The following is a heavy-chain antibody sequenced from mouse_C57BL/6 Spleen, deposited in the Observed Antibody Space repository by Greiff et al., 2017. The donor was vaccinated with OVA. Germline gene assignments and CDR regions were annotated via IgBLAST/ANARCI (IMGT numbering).Heavy chain of an antibody. V-gene: IGHV5-17*01. Sequence: VHLVESGGGLVKPGGSLKLSCAASGFTFSDYGMHWVRQAPEKGLEWVAYISSGSSTLYYADTVKGRFTISRDNAKNTLFLQMTSLRSEDTAMYYCATTYGSSYEVFYFDYWGQGTTLTVSS. CDR2: ISSGSSTL. J-gene: IGHJ2*01. CDR1: GFTFSDYG. CDR3: ATTYGSSYEVFYFDY. D-gene: IGHD1-1*01.